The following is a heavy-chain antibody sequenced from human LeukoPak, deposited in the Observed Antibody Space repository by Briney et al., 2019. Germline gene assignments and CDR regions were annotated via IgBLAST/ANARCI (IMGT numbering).Heavy chain of an antibody. CDR1: GFTFSDYY. CDR3: ARGGDSYYAWRKPKNDY. D-gene: IGHD3-3*01. V-gene: IGHV3-23*01. Sequence: GSLRLSCAASGFTFSDYYMSWIRQAPGKGLEWVSAISNSGGSTYYADSVKGRFTISRDNSKNTLYLQMNSLRAEDTAVYYCARGGDSYYAWRKPKNDYWGQGTLVTVSS. CDR2: ISNSGGST. J-gene: IGHJ4*02.